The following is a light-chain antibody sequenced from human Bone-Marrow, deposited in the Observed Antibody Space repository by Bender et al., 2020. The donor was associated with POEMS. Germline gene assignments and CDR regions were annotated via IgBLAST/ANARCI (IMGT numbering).Light chain of an antibody. CDR3: QAWHSSTVV. V-gene: IGLV3-1*01. CDR2: EDN. Sequence: SYELTQPPSVSVSPGQTARITCSGNKLGDKYASWYQQKPGQSPLLVIYEDNKRPSGIPERFSGSNSGNTATLTISGTQAMDEADYYCQAWHSSTVVFGGGTKLTVL. J-gene: IGLJ2*01. CDR1: KLGDKY.